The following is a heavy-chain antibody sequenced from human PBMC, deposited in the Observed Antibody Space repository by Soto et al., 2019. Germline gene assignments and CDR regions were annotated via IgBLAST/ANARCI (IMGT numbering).Heavy chain of an antibody. D-gene: IGHD6-19*01. V-gene: IGHV5-51*01. CDR3: ARGSSGFYDY. J-gene: IGHJ4*02. Sequence: GESLKISCKGSGHSFANYCIAWVRQMPGKGLEWMGIFYSGDSDTRYSPSFQGQVVISGDKSINTAYLQWTSLKASDTAMYYCARGSSGFYDYWGQGTLVTVSS. CDR2: FYSGDSDT. CDR1: GHSFANYC.